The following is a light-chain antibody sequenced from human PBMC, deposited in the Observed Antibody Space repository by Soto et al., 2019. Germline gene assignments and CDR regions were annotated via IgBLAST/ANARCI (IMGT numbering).Light chain of an antibody. V-gene: IGLV9-49*01. J-gene: IGLJ2*01. CDR1: SGYSNYK. Sequence: QLVLTQPPSASASLGASVTLTCTLSSGYSNYKVDWFQQRLGKGPRFVMRVGTGGIVGSKGDGIPDRFSVLGSGLNRYLTIKNIQEEDESDFHCGADHGSGSKFVIFGGGTKLTVL. CDR2: VGTGGIVG. CDR3: GADHGSGSKFVI.